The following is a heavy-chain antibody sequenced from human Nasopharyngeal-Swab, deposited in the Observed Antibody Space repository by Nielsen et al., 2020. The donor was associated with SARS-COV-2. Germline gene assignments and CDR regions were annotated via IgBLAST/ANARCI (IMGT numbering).Heavy chain of an antibody. V-gene: IGHV4-4*07. CDR2: IYTSGST. CDR1: GGSISSYY. J-gene: IGHJ6*02. Sequence: SETLSLTCTVSGGSISSYYWSWIRQPAGKGLEWIGRIYTSGSTNYNPSLKSRVTMSVDTSKNQFSLKLSSVTAADTAVYYCARATYYDFWSGPDCYYYGMDVWGQGTRVTVSS. D-gene: IGHD3-3*01. CDR3: ARATYYDFWSGPDCYYYGMDV.